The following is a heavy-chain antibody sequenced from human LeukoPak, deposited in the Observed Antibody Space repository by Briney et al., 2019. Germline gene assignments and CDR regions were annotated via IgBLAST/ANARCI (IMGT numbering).Heavy chain of an antibody. CDR2: IYSGGST. V-gene: IGHV3-53*01. D-gene: IGHD3-22*01. CDR3: ARGIAHRLHYYDSSGFDAFDI. J-gene: IGHJ3*02. Sequence: GGSLRLSCAASGFTVSSNYMSWVRQAPGKGLEWVSVIYSGGSTYYADSVKGRFTISRDNSKNTLYLQMNSLRAEDTAVYYCARGIAHRLHYYDSSGFDAFDIWGQGTMVTVSS. CDR1: GFTVSSNY.